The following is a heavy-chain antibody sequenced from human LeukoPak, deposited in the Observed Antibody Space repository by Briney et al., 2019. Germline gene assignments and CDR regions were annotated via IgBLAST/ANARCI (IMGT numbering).Heavy chain of an antibody. CDR3: ARGPAGYN. CDR2: IYSGGST. CDR1: GFTFSSNH. Sequence: GGSLRLSCAASGFTFSSNHMSWVRQAPGKGLEWVSVIYSGGSTDYADSVKGRFTISRDNLKNTLYLQMNTLRAEDTAVYYCARGPAGYNWGQGTLVTVS. V-gene: IGHV3-53*01. J-gene: IGHJ4*02. D-gene: IGHD1-1*01.